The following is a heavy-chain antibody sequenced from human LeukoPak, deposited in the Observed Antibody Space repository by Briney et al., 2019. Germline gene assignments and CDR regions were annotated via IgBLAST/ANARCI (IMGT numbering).Heavy chain of an antibody. Sequence: SQTLSLTXSVSGGSIRSGDYYWSWIRQPPGKGLEWIGYIYNSGSTFHYNRSLKSRVTISVDTSKNQFSLRLSSVTAADTAVYYCASTNCSSARCYGANWFDPWGQGTLVTVSS. V-gene: IGHV4-30-4*08. CDR3: ASTNCSSARCYGANWFDP. D-gene: IGHD2-2*01. J-gene: IGHJ5*02. CDR2: IYNSGST. CDR1: GGSIRSGDYY.